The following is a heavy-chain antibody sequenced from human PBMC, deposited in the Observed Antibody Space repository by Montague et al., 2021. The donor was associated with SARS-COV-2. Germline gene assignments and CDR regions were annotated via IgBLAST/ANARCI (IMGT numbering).Heavy chain of an antibody. V-gene: IGHV4-39*07. CDR1: GFTFSSYS. CDR3: ARRYSSSWTGDQYYFDY. D-gene: IGHD6-13*01. Sequence: LRLSCAASGFTFSSYSMNWVRQPPGKGLEWIGSIYYSGSTYYNPSLKSRVTISVDTSKNQFSLKLSSVTAADTAVYYCARRYSSSWTGDQYYFDYWGQGTLVTVSS. J-gene: IGHJ4*02. CDR2: IYYSGST.